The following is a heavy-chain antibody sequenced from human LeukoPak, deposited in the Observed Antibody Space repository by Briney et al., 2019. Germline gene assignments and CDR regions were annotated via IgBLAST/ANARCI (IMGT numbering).Heavy chain of an antibody. CDR1: GGSISSGSYY. CDR3: ARGISPSISIAAAYFDY. V-gene: IGHV4-61*02. CDR2: IYTSGST. Sequence: PSETLSLTCTVSGGSISSGSYYWSWIRQPAGKGLEWIGRIYTSGSTNYNPSLKSRVTISVDTSKNQFSLKLSSVTAADTAVYYCARGISPSISIAAAYFDYWGQGTLVTVSS. D-gene: IGHD6-13*01. J-gene: IGHJ4*02.